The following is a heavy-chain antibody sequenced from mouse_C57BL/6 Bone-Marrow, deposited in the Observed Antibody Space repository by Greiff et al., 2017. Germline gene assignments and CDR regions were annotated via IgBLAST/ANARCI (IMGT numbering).Heavy chain of an antibody. CDR1: GYSFTSYY. CDR3: GGSSYLYYFDY. CDR2: IYPGSGNT. Sequence: VQLQQSGPELVKPGASVKISCKASGYSFTSYYIHWVKQRPGQGLEWIGWIYPGSGNTKYNEKFKGKATLTADTSSSTAYMQLSSLTSEDSAVYYCGGSSYLYYFDYWGQGTTLTVSS. V-gene: IGHV1-66*01. J-gene: IGHJ2*01. D-gene: IGHD1-1*01.